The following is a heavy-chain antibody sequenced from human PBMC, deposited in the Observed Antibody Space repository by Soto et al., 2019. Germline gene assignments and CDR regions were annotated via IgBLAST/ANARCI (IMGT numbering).Heavy chain of an antibody. CDR3: ATHSGYSGYGAPQFQFDY. D-gene: IGHD5-12*01. CDR1: GYSFTSYW. CDR2: IYPGDSDT. J-gene: IGHJ4*02. V-gene: IGHV5-51*01. Sequence: GESLKISCKGSGYSFTSYWIGWVRQMPGKGLEWMGIIYPGDSDTRYSPSFQGQVTISADKSISTAYLQWGSLKASDTAMYYCATHSGYSGYGAPQFQFDYWGQGTLVTVSS.